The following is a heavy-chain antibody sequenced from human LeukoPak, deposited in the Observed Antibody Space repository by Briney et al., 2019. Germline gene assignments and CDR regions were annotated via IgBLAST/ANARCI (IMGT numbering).Heavy chain of an antibody. J-gene: IGHJ4*02. D-gene: IGHD3-22*01. CDR2: IYYSGST. V-gene: IGHV4-59*01. CDR3: ARGQGGSGYYY. CDR1: GGSINGYY. Sequence: PSETLSLTCTISGGSINGYYWSWIRQPPGKGLEWIGYIYYSGSTNYNPSLKSRVAISVDTSKNQFSLRLTSVTAADTAVYYCARGQGGSGYYYWGQGTLVAVSS.